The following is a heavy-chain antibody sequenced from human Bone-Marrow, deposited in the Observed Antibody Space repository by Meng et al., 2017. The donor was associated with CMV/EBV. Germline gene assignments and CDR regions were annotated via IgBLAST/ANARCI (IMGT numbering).Heavy chain of an antibody. CDR1: GYSISSGYY. CDR2: IYSSGST. V-gene: IGHV4-38-2*02. CDR3: ARGEGFCNGGACYFDY. J-gene: IGHJ4*02. D-gene: IGHD2-15*01. Sequence: SETLSLTCTVSGYSISSGYYWGWIRQPPGKGLEWIGTIYSSGSTYYSPSLKSRVTISVDTSKDQFSLKVTSVTAADTAVYYCARGEGFCNGGACYFDYWGQGTLVTVSS.